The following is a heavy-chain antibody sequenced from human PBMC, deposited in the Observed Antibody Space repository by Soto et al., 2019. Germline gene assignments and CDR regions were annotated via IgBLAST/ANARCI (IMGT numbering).Heavy chain of an antibody. CDR3: ASGGSITPFGVVIIRGYGLDV. V-gene: IGHV4-34*01. CDR2: ISHSGST. J-gene: IGHJ6*02. Sequence: SETLSLTCSVYGGSFSGYYWSSIRQPPGKALEWIGEISHSGSTNYNPSLKRRVTIPVDTSKNQFSLKLSSVTAADTAVYFCASGGSITPFGVVIIRGYGLDVWGPGTMVNVSS. D-gene: IGHD3-3*01. CDR1: GGSFSGYY.